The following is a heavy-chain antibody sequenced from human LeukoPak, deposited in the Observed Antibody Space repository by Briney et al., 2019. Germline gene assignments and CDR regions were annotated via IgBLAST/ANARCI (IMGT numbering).Heavy chain of an antibody. CDR2: IHYSGST. CDR3: ARDYLWTTRGSTWFDP. J-gene: IGHJ5*02. V-gene: IGHV4-59*12. D-gene: IGHD3/OR15-3a*01. Sequence: PSETLSLTCTVSGGSISSYYWSWIRQPPGKGLEWIGYIHYSGSTNYNPSLKSRVTISRDTSKNQFSLKLSSVTAADTAVYYCARDYLWTTRGSTWFDPWGQGTLVTVSS. CDR1: GGSISSYY.